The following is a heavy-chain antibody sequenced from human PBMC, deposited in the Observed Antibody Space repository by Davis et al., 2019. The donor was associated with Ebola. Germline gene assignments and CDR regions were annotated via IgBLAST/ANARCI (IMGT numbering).Heavy chain of an antibody. CDR1: GFTVSSNY. J-gene: IGHJ6*02. D-gene: IGHD4-17*01. CDR3: ARDYGDYSYGMDV. Sequence: PGGSLRLSCAASGFTVSSNYMSWVRQAPGKGLEWVSIIYSGGSTYYADSVKGRFTISRDNSKNTLYLPMKSLRAEDTAVYYCARDYGDYSYGMDVWGQGTTVTVSS. V-gene: IGHV3-66*01. CDR2: IYSGGST.